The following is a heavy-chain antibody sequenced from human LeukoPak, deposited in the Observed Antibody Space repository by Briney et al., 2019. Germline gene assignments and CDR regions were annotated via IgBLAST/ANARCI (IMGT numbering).Heavy chain of an antibody. Sequence: GRSLRLSCTGSGFTFDDHAMHWVRQAPGKGLEWVSGISWSSRSIGYADSVKGRFTISRDNAKNSLYLQMNSLRAEDTALYYCLKAKYSSIGDAFDIWGQGTMVTVSS. D-gene: IGHD6-13*01. J-gene: IGHJ3*02. CDR3: LKAKYSSIGDAFDI. V-gene: IGHV3-9*01. CDR1: GFTFDDHA. CDR2: ISWSSRSI.